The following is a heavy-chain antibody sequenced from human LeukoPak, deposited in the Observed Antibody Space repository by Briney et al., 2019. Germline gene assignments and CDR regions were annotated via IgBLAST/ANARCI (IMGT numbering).Heavy chain of an antibody. J-gene: IGHJ4*02. D-gene: IGHD2-15*01. V-gene: IGHV3-23*01. Sequence: GGSLRLSCAASGFTFSSYAMSWVRQAPGKGLEWVSAISGSGGDGTTYYADSVRGRFTISRDNSKNTLYLQMNSLRAEDTALYYCAKNHDGSCYSSSDYWGQGTLVTVSS. CDR1: GFTFSSYA. CDR2: ISGSGGDGTT. CDR3: AKNHDGSCYSSSDY.